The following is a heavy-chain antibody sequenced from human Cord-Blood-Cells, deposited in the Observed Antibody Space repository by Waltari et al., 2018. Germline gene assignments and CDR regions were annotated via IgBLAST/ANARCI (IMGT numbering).Heavy chain of an antibody. CDR3: ARPPGHIVVDAFDI. J-gene: IGHJ3*02. D-gene: IGHD2-21*01. CDR2: IYPGDSDT. Sequence: EVQLVQSGAGVKKPVEHLKIACTGSGYSLTSYWLGWLRQMPGKGLEWMGIIYPGDSDTRYSPSFQGQVTISADKSISTAYLQWSSLKASDTAMYYCARPPGHIVVDAFDIWGQGTMVTVSS. CDR1: GYSLTSYW. V-gene: IGHV5-51*01.